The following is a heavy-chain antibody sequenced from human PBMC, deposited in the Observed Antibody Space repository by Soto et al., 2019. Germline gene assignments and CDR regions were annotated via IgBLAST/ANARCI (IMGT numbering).Heavy chain of an antibody. CDR2: INAGNGNT. V-gene: IGHV1-3*01. Sequence: ASVKVSCKASGXTFTSYAMHWVRQAPGQRLERMGWINAGNGNTKYSQKFQGRVTITRDTSASTAYMELSSLRSEDTAVYYCARDRSRREGLGSYALRYYYYMDFWGKGTTVTVSS. CDR3: ARDRSRREGLGSYALRYYYYMDF. CDR1: GXTFTSYA. D-gene: IGHD3-10*01. J-gene: IGHJ6*03.